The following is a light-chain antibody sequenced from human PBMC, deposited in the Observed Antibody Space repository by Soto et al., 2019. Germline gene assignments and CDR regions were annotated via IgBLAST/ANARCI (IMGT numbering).Light chain of an antibody. CDR3: QKRNNLFP. Sequence: EIVLTQSPATLSLSPGERATLSCRASQSVSSYLSWYQQKPGQAHRLLIYDASNRATAIPARFSGSGSGTDFTLTISSLEPEDFAVYYCQKRNNLFPFGGGTQVEFK. CDR2: DAS. CDR1: QSVSSY. J-gene: IGKJ4*01. V-gene: IGKV3-11*01.